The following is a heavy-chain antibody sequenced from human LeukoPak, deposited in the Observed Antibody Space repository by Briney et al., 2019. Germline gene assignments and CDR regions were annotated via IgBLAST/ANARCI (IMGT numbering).Heavy chain of an antibody. D-gene: IGHD6-13*01. CDR3: ARYERDSSWYVVGDY. CDR1: GYSISSGYY. Sequence: PSETLSLTCTVSGYSISSGYYWGWARQPPGKGLEWIGTIYPSGDTYYNPSLKSRVSISLDTSKNQFSLKLTSVTAADTAVYYCARYERDSSWYVVGDYWGQGTRVTVSS. CDR2: IYPSGDT. V-gene: IGHV4-38-2*02. J-gene: IGHJ4*02.